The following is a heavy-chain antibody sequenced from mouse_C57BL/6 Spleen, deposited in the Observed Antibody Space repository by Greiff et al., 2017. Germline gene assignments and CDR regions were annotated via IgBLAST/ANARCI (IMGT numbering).Heavy chain of an antibody. J-gene: IGHJ2*01. Sequence: QVQLQQSGAELVRPGTSVKVSCKASGYAFTNYLLEWVKQRPGQGLEWIGVINPGSGGTNYNEKFKGKATLTADKSSSTAYMQLSSLTSEDSAVYFCARGYYGSSYDWGQGTTLTVSS. CDR3: ARGYYGSSYD. D-gene: IGHD1-1*01. V-gene: IGHV1-54*01. CDR1: GYAFTNYL. CDR2: INPGSGGT.